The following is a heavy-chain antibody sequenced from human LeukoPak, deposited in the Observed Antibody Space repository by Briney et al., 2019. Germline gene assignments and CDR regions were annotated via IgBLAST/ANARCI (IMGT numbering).Heavy chain of an antibody. D-gene: IGHD6-19*01. CDR3: AKHTLSSGWYVQVFQYYFDY. CDR1: GFTFSSYA. J-gene: IGHJ4*02. Sequence: GGSLRLSCAASGFTFSSYAMSWVRQAPGKGLEWVSAISGSGGSTYYADSVRGRSTISRDNSKNTLYLQMNSLRAEDTAVYYCAKHTLSSGWYVQVFQYYFDYWGQGTLVTVSS. V-gene: IGHV3-23*01. CDR2: ISGSGGST.